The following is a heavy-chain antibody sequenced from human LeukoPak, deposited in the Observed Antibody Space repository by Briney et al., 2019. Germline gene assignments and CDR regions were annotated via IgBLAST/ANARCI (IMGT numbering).Heavy chain of an antibody. J-gene: IGHJ4*02. CDR3: AGYCSGGSCYEAHGY. CDR1: GFTFSSYA. V-gene: IGHV3-23*01. Sequence: GGSLRLSCAASGFTFSSYAMSWVRQAPGKGLEWVSAISGSGGSTYYADSVKGRFTISRDNSKNTLYLQMNSLRAEDTAVYYCAGYCSGGSCYEAHGYWGQGTLVTVSS. CDR2: ISGSGGST. D-gene: IGHD2-15*01.